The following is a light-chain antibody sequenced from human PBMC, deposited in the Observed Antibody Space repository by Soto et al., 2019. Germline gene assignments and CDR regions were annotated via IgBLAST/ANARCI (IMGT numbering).Light chain of an antibody. CDR2: SDS. J-gene: IGLJ1*01. Sequence: QSVLTQPPSASGTPGQRVTISCSGSFSNIGSSPVNWYQQLPGTAPNLFIYSDSQRPSGVPDRFSGSKSGTSASLAISGLQYDDEADYYCAAWDDSLSGYVFGTGTKVTVL. CDR1: FSNIGSSP. V-gene: IGLV1-44*01. CDR3: AAWDDSLSGYV.